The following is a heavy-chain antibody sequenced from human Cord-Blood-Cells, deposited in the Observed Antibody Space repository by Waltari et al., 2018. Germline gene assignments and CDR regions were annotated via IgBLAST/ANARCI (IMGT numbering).Heavy chain of an antibody. CDR1: GYTFTGYY. V-gene: IGHV1-2*02. CDR2: INPNSGGT. CDR3: ARGLVGATYPEYFQH. D-gene: IGHD1-26*01. J-gene: IGHJ1*01. Sequence: QVQLVQSGAEVKKPGASVTVSCKASGYTFTGYYMHWARHAPGQGLEWMGWINPNSGGTNYAQKFQGRVTMTRDTSISTAYMELSRLRSDDTAVYYCARGLVGATYPEYFQHWGQGTLVTVSS.